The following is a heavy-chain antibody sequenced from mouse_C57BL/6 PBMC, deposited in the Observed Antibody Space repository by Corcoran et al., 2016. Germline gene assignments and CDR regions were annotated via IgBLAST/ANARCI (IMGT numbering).Heavy chain of an antibody. D-gene: IGHD2-4*01. CDR3: ARYYYDYDGGYYFDY. V-gene: IGHV1-18*01. J-gene: IGHJ2*01. CDR2: INPNNGGT. Sequence: EVQLQQSGPVLVKPGASVKMSCKDSGYTFTDYYMNWVKQSHGKSLEWIGDINPNNGGTIYNQKFKGKATLTVDKSSSTAYMELRSLTSEDTAVYYCARYYYDYDGGYYFDYWGQGTTLTVSS. CDR1: GYTFTDYY.